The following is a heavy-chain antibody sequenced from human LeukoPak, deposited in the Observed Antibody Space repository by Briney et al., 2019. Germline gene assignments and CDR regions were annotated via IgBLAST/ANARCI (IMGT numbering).Heavy chain of an antibody. V-gene: IGHV3-30*04. Sequence: PGGSLRHSCAASGFTFSSYAMHWVRQAPGKGLEWVAVISYDGSNKYYADSVKGRFTISRDNSKNTLYLQMNSLRAEDTAVYYCARGGYCSSTSCYEGAFDNLFDPWGQGTLVTVSS. CDR3: ARGGYCSSTSCYEGAFDNLFDP. CDR2: ISYDGSNK. CDR1: GFTFSSYA. D-gene: IGHD2-2*01. J-gene: IGHJ5*02.